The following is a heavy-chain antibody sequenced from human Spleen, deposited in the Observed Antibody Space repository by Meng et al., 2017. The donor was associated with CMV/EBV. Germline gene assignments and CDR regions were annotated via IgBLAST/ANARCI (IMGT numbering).Heavy chain of an antibody. Sequence: SETLSLTCTVSGGSISSSSYYWGWIRQPPGKGLEWIGEINHSGSTNYNSSLKSRVTISVDTSKNQFSLKLSSVTDADTAVYYCARYPDRDYYYGMDVWGQGTTVTVSS. CDR3: ARYPDRDYYYGMDV. CDR2: INHSGST. D-gene: IGHD1-14*01. J-gene: IGHJ6*02. V-gene: IGHV4-39*07. CDR1: GGSISSSSYY.